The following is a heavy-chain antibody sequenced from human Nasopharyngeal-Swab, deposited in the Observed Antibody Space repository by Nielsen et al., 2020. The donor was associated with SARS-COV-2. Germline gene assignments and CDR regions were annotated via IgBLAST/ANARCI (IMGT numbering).Heavy chain of an antibody. D-gene: IGHD6-25*01. J-gene: IGHJ4*02. CDR1: GYSFIDYW. Sequence: GESLTISCKVSGYSFIDYWIGWARQVPGRGLEWMGIIYPGDSDTRNNPSFQGQVPISADNSISTAYLQWGSLKASDSAMYYCARPLAAASYYFDYWGQGTLVTVSS. CDR2: IYPGDSDT. V-gene: IGHV5-51*01. CDR3: ARPLAAASYYFDY.